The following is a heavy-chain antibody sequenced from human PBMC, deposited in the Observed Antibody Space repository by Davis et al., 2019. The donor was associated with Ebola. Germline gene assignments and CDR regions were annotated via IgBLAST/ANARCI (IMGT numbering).Heavy chain of an antibody. CDR2: IYYTGST. V-gene: IGHV4-59*11. J-gene: IGHJ2*01. CDR3: ARGRNTWPRDWYFDL. Sequence: PSETLSLTCTVSGVSISRHYWSWIRRPPGKGLEWIGSIYYTGSTNYNSSLNSRVTISVDTTKNQFSLKLSSVTAADTAMYYCARGRNTWPRDWYFDLWGRGTLVTVSS. D-gene: IGHD5-18*01. CDR1: GVSISRHY.